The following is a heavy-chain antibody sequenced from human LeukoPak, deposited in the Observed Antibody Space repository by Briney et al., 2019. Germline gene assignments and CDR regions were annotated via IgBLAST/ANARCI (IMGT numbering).Heavy chain of an antibody. V-gene: IGHV3-23*01. CDR3: ARDRSSSGCFDY. CDR2: IRSTGGTT. Sequence: GGSLRLSCGASGFTFSNYAMSWVRQAPGKGLESVSDIRSTGGTTAYADPVKGRFTISRDNSKNTLYLQMNSLRAEDTAVYYCARDRSSSGCFDYWGQGTLVTVSS. CDR1: GFTFSNYA. J-gene: IGHJ4*02. D-gene: IGHD3-22*01.